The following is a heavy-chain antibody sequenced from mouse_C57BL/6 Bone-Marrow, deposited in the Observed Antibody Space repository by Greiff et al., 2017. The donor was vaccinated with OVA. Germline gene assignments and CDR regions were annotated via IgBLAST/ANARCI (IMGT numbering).Heavy chain of an antibody. D-gene: IGHD1-1*01. CDR1: GYTFTSYW. Sequence: QVQLQQPGAELVMPGASVKLSCKASGYTFTSYWMHWVKQRPGQGLEWIGEIDPSDSYTNYNQKFKGKSTLTVDKSSSTAYMQLSSLTSEDSAVYYCAREGYYYLWYFDVWGTGTTVTVSS. J-gene: IGHJ1*03. CDR3: AREGYYYLWYFDV. V-gene: IGHV1-69*01. CDR2: IDPSDSYT.